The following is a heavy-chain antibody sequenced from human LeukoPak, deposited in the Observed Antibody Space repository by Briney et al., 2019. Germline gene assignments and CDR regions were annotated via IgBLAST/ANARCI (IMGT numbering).Heavy chain of an antibody. D-gene: IGHD3-22*01. CDR2: INSDGSST. J-gene: IGHJ4*02. V-gene: IGHV3-74*01. Sequence: PGGSLRLSCAASGFTFSSYWMHWVRQAPGKGLVWVSRINSDGSSTSYADSVKGRFTISRDNAKNTRYLQMNSLRAEDTAVYYCARLTYYYDSSGYGSTDDYWGQGTLVTVSS. CDR1: GFTFSSYW. CDR3: ARLTYYYDSSGYGSTDDY.